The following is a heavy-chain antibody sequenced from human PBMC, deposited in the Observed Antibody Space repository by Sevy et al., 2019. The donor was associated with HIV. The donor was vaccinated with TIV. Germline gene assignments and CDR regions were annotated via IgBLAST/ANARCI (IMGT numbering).Heavy chain of an antibody. CDR1: GNNFNSYW. V-gene: IGHV5-51*01. CDR2: IYPSDSDT. CDR3: ARSGYSGYAFDY. D-gene: IGHD5-12*01. J-gene: IGHJ4*02. Sequence: GESLKISCKGFGNNFNSYWIGWVRQMPGKGLELMGFIYPSDSDTRYSPPFQGQVTISADKSISTAYLQWSSLKASDTAIYYRARSGYSGYAFDYWGQGTLVTVSS.